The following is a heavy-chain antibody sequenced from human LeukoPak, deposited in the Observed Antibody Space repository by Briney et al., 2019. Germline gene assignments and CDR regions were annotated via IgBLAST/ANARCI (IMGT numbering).Heavy chain of an antibody. CDR1: GGPISSYY. V-gene: IGHV4-59*01. D-gene: IGHD3-3*02. CDR2: IYYSGST. CDR3: ARVLASYWYFDL. J-gene: IGHJ2*01. Sequence: SETLSLTCTVSGGPISSYYWSWIRQPPGKGLEWIGYIYYSGSTNYNPSLKSRVTISVDTSKNQFSLKLSSVTAADTAVYYCARVLASYWYFDLWGRGTLVTVSS.